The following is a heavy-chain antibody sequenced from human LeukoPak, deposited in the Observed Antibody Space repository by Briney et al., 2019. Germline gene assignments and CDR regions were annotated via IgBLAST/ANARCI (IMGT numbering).Heavy chain of an antibody. CDR2: VSISGAGT. CDR3: ARGQRRHIDMAPSFDY. D-gene: IGHD5-24*01. CDR1: GFTFSSYA. V-gene: IGHV3-23*01. J-gene: IGHJ4*02. Sequence: GGSLRLSCAASGFTFSSYAMSWVRQASGKGLEWVSDVSISGAGTYYADSVKGRFTISRDNSKNTLSLQMNSLRAEDTSVYYCARGQRRHIDMAPSFDYWGQGTLVTVSS.